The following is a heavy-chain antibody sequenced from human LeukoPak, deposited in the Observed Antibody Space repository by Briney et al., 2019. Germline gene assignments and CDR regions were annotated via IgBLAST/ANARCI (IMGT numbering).Heavy chain of an antibody. CDR1: GFTFSVNW. J-gene: IGHJ4*02. V-gene: IGHV3-7*01. CDR2: INPDGSQK. D-gene: IGHD5-24*01. Sequence: PGGSLRLSCEASGFTFSVNWMSRVRQPPGKGLEWVASINPDGSQKLYVDSVKGRFTISRDNTKSSLYLQMNSLGAEDTAMYYCAKLLGTATTYDSWGRGTRVTVSS. CDR3: AKLLGTATTYDS.